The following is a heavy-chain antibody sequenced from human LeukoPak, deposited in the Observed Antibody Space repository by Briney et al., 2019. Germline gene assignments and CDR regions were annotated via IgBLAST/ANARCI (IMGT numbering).Heavy chain of an antibody. CDR1: GYTFTSYY. V-gene: IGHV1-2*02. J-gene: IGHJ5*02. CDR3: ARVGSLRYCSGGSCYNWFDP. CDR2: INPNSGGT. D-gene: IGHD2-15*01. Sequence: ASVKVSCKASGYTFTSYYMHWVRQAPGQGLEWMGWINPNSGGTNYAQKFQGRVTMTRDTSISTAYMELSRLRSDDTAVYYCARVGSLRYCSGGSCYNWFDPWGQGTLVTVSS.